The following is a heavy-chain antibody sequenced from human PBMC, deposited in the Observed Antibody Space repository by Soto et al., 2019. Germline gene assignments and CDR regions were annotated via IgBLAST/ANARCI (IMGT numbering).Heavy chain of an antibody. V-gene: IGHV4-39*01. Sequence: PSETLSLTCTVSGGSISSSSYYWGWIRQPPGKGLEWIGSIYYSGSTYYNPSLESRVTISVDTSKNQFSLKLSSVTAADTAVYYCARLLRYSGYEYYFDYWGQGTLVTVSS. CDR3: ARLLRYSGYEYYFDY. D-gene: IGHD5-12*01. J-gene: IGHJ4*02. CDR2: IYYSGST. CDR1: GGSISSSSYY.